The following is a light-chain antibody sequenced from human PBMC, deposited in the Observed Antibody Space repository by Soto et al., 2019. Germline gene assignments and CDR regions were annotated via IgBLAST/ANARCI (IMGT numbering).Light chain of an antibody. Sequence: DIQMTQSPSSLSASVGDRVTITCRASQVISNYLAWYQQIPGKVPKLLISAASTLQSGVPSRFSGSGSGTDFTLNISSLPPEGVTTYYCEKYTDFPSFGGGNKVEIK. V-gene: IGKV1-27*01. J-gene: IGKJ4*01. CDR1: QVISNY. CDR2: AAS. CDR3: EKYTDFPS.